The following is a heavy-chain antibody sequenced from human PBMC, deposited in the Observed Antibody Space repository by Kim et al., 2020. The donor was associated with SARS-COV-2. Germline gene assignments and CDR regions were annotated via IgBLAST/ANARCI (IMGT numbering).Heavy chain of an antibody. CDR1: GFTFSTYG. J-gene: IGHJ1*01. Sequence: GGSLRLSCAASGFTFSTYGMHWVRQAPGKGLEWVAVIWYDGSNKYYADSVKGRFTISRDNYKNTLYLQMNSLRAEDTAVYYCARHRDGYSNAEYFQHWGQGTLVTVSS. CDR3: ARHRDGYSNAEYFQH. D-gene: IGHD2-21*01. V-gene: IGHV3-33*01. CDR2: IWYDGSNK.